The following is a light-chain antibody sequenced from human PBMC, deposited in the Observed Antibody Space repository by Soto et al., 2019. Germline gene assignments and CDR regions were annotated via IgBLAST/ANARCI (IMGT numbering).Light chain of an antibody. CDR3: SSYTTSSTYV. CDR1: SSDVGGYNY. J-gene: IGLJ1*01. CDR2: DVS. V-gene: IGLV2-14*01. Sequence: QSVLTQPASVSGSPGQSIAISCTGTSSDVGGYNYVSWYQQHPGKAPKLMIYDVSNRPSGVSNRFSGSKSGNTASLTIFGLQAEDEADYYCSSYTTSSTYVFGTGTQLTVL.